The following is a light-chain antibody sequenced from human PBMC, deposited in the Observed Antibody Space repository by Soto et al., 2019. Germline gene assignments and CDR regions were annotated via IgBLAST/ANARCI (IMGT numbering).Light chain of an antibody. Sequence: EFVWTQSPGTRSLSPGERAPLSCRASQTVRNNYLAWYQQKAGQAPRLLIYDASSRATGIPDRFSGGGSGTDFNLTISSLETEDFAVYDCQQLSSYPLTVGGGTKGDIK. V-gene: IGKV3-20*01. CDR2: DAS. CDR1: QTVRNNY. CDR3: QQLSSYPLT. J-gene: IGKJ4*01.